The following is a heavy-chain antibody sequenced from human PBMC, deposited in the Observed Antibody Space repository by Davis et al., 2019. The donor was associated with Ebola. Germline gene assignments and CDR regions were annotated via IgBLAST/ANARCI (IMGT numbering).Heavy chain of an antibody. Sequence: GGSLRLSCAASGFIFSNYVMSWVRQAPGKGLEWVSTFGTVGDTYYADSVKGRFAMSRDNSRGTLYLQMNSLRVEDSAIYYCVKDSSNIWFDIWGQGTLVTVSS. V-gene: IGHV3-23*01. J-gene: IGHJ3*02. CDR1: GFIFSNYV. D-gene: IGHD2/OR15-2a*01. CDR3: VKDSSNIWFDI. CDR2: FGTVGDT.